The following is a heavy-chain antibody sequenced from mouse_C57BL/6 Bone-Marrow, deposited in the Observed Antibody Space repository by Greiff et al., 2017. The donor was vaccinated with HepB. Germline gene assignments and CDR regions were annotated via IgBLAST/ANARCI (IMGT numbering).Heavy chain of an antibody. Sequence: VQLQHSGAELVRPGASVKLSCTASGFNIKDYYMHWVKQRPEQGLEWIGRIDPEDGDTEYAPKFQGKATMTADTSSNTAYLQLSSLTSEDTAVYYCTSIGYFYAMDYWGQGTSVTVSS. CDR2: IDPEDGDT. J-gene: IGHJ4*01. D-gene: IGHD2-3*01. CDR1: GFNIKDYY. V-gene: IGHV14-1*01. CDR3: TSIGYFYAMDY.